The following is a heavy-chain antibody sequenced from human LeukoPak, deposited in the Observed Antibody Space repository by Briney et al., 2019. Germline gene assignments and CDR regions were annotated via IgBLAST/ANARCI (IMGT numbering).Heavy chain of an antibody. V-gene: IGHV4-34*01. CDR3: ARRGHPVWYYYYYYMDV. Sequence: SETLSLTCAVYGGSSSGYYWSWIRQPPGKGLEWIGEINHSGSTNYNPSLKSRVTISVDTSKNQFSLKLSSVTAADTAVYYCARRGHPVWYYYYYYMDVWGKGTTVTVSS. CDR2: INHSGST. D-gene: IGHD3-16*01. J-gene: IGHJ6*03. CDR1: GGSSSGYY.